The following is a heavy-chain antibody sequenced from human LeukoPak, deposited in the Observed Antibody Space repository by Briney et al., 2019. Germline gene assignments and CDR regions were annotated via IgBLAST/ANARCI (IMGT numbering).Heavy chain of an antibody. CDR1: GSTSINYY. CDR3: ARDETHNKVLRYFDWLPPASYYGMDV. D-gene: IGHD3-9*01. CDR2: IIPILGIA. J-gene: IGHJ6*02. V-gene: IGHV1-69*04. Sequence: VASVKVSCKTSGSTSINYYIYWVRQAPGQGLEWMGRIIPILGIANYAQKFQGRVTITADKSTSAAYMELSSLRSEDTAVYYCARDETHNKVLRYFDWLPPASYYGMDVWGQGTTVTVSS.